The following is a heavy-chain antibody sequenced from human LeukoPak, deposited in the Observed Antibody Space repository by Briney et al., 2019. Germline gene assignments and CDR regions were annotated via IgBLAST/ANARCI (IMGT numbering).Heavy chain of an antibody. CDR2: INHTGTT. CDR3: ARGAADRNNYYYYIDV. V-gene: IGHV4-34*01. J-gene: IGHJ6*03. Sequence: GSLRLSCVVSGFIFRDYGLSWIRQSPGKGLEWIGEINHTGTTNYNPSLKSRFTISVDTSKNQFSLKLTSVTAADTAVYYCARGAADRNNYYYYIDVWGKGTTVTVSS. D-gene: IGHD1/OR15-1a*01. CDR1: GFIFRDYG.